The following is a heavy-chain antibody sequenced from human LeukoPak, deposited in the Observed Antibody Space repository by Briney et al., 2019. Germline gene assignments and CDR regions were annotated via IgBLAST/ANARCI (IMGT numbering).Heavy chain of an antibody. D-gene: IGHD2-15*01. V-gene: IGHV1-2*02. J-gene: IGHJ4*02. CDR2: VNPKSGDT. Sequence: ASVKVSFKASGYSFTDYHIHWVRQAPGQGLEWMGGVNPKSGDTDYAQELKERVTITRDPSITTAYIELTTLTSDDTAVYYCARVQGYRSDGRCLFWRQGHLVPVSS. CDR3: ARVQGYRSDGRCLF. CDR1: GYSFTDYH.